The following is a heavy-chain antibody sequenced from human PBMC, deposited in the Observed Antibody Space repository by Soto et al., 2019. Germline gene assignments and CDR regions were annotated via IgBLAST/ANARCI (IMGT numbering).Heavy chain of an antibody. J-gene: IGHJ3*02. CDR1: GGTLSDHG. CDR2: TMPVFNTA. Sequence: QVQLEQSGAEVKKPGSSVKVSCKASGGTLSDHGVAWLRQAPGQGLEWMGGTMPVFNTAKYAQKFQGRVTVTADKFTNIAYMELSSLRSEDTAFYFCARGVYGSGNYYTGTSAFDIWGQGTMVIVSS. CDR3: ARGVYGSGNYYTGTSAFDI. D-gene: IGHD3-10*01. V-gene: IGHV1-69*06.